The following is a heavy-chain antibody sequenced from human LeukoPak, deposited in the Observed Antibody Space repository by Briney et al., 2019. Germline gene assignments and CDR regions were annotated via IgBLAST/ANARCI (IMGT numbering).Heavy chain of an antibody. Sequence: SQTLSLTCAISGDSVSSNSAAWNWIRQSPSRGLEWLGRTYYRSKWYNDYAVSVKSRITINPDTSKNQFSLQLNSVTPEDTAVYYCARVGYCSSTSCLNWFDPWGQGTLVTVSS. V-gene: IGHV6-1*01. CDR3: ARVGYCSSTSCLNWFDP. D-gene: IGHD2-2*01. J-gene: IGHJ5*02. CDR1: GDSVSSNSAA. CDR2: TYYRSKWYN.